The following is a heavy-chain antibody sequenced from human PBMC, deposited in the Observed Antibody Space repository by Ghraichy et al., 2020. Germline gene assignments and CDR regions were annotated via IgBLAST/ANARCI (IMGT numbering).Heavy chain of an antibody. D-gene: IGHD5-24*01. CDR2: ISWDGGST. J-gene: IGHJ4*02. CDR1: GFTFDDYT. CDR3: AKAGGMATIHYVAFDY. Sequence: EGSLRLSCAASGFTFDDYTMHWVRQAPGKGLEWVSLISWDGGSTYYADSVKGRFTISRDNSKNSLYLQMNSLRTEDTALYYCAKAGGMATIHYVAFDYWGQGTLVTVSS. V-gene: IGHV3-43*01.